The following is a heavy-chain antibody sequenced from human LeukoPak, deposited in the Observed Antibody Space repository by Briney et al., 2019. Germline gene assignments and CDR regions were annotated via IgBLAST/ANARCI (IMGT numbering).Heavy chain of an antibody. Sequence: GSLRISCSTSGFTIVDYAMSWGRQAPGEGGVWVGFIRNKTYGGTTDYAASVKGRFTISRNDTKSIAYLQMNSLKTEDTAVYYCTRGRAYFGSWGQGTLVTVSS. J-gene: IGHJ4*02. CDR2: IRNKTYGGTT. CDR1: GFTIVDYA. V-gene: IGHV3-49*04. CDR3: TRGRAYFGS.